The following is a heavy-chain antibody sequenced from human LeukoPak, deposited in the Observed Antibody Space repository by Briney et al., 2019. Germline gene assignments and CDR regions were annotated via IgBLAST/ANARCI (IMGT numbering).Heavy chain of an antibody. CDR1: GGSFSGYY. J-gene: IGHJ4*02. V-gene: IGHV4-34*01. CDR2: INHSGST. D-gene: IGHD6-13*01. CDR3: AKVKAIAAAGTDDY. Sequence: SETLSLTCAVYGGSFSGYYWSWIRQPPWKGLEWIGEINHSGSTNYNPSLKSRVTISVDTSKNQFSLKLSSVTAADTAVYYCAKVKAIAAAGTDDYWDQGTLVTVSS.